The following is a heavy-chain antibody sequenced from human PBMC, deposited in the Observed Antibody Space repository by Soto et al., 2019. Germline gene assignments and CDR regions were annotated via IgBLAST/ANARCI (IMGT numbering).Heavy chain of an antibody. CDR3: ARGRAVAGPDAFDI. Sequence: GGSLRLSCAASGFTFSSYSMNWVRQAPGKGLEWVSSISSSSSYIYYADSVKGRFTISRDNAKNSLYLQMNSLRAEDTAVYYCARGRAVAGPDAFDIWGQGTMVTVSS. V-gene: IGHV3-21*01. CDR2: ISSSSSYI. CDR1: GFTFSSYS. D-gene: IGHD6-19*01. J-gene: IGHJ3*02.